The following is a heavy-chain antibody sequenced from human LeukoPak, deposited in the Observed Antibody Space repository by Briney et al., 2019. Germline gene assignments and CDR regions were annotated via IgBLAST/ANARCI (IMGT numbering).Heavy chain of an antibody. J-gene: IGHJ4*02. V-gene: IGHV3-7*01. CDR2: IKQDGSEK. Sequence: GGSLRLSCVPSGFSFSSYWMSWVRQAPGKGLERVANIKQDGSEKYYVHSVKGRFTLSRDNAKDPLYLQMNSLRAEDTAVYFCAGERGSHCFDYWGQGTLVTVSS. CDR1: GFSFSSYW. D-gene: IGHD3-16*01. CDR3: AGERGSHCFDY.